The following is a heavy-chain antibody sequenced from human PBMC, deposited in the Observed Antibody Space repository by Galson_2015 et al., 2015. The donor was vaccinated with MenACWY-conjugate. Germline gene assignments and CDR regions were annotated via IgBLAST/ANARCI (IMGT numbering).Heavy chain of an antibody. CDR2: IIPMLDIV. Sequence: SVKVSCKASGGTSSSSTINWVRQAPGQGLEWMGRIIPMLDIVNYAQKFQGRVTITADKSTSTAYMELSSLRSEDTAVYYCARGPPGYCLSTTCYDYFELWGRGTLVTVSS. V-gene: IGHV1-69*02. J-gene: IGHJ2*01. D-gene: IGHD2-2*01. CDR3: ARGPPGYCLSTTCYDYFEL. CDR1: GGTSSSST.